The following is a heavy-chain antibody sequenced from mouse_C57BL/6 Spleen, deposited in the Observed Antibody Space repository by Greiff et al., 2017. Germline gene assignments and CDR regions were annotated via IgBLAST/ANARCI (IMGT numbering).Heavy chain of an antibody. CDR2: IHPNSGST. Sequence: QVQLQQSGAELVKPGASVKLSCKASGYTFTSYWMHWVKQRPGQGLEWIGMIHPNSGSTNYNEKFKSKATLTVDKSSSSAYMQLSSLTSEDSAVYYCARSIYYGYDGSAMDYWGQGTSVTVSS. CDR3: ARSIYYGYDGSAMDY. J-gene: IGHJ4*01. V-gene: IGHV1-64*01. D-gene: IGHD2-2*01. CDR1: GYTFTSYW.